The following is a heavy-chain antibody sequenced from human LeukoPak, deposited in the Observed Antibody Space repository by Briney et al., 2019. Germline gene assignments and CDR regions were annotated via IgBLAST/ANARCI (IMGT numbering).Heavy chain of an antibody. CDR1: GGSISSSSYY. CDR3: ARSDGYGLVGI. Sequence: ASETLSLTCTVSGGSISSSSYYWGWIRQPPGKGLEWIGSIYYSGSTYYNPSLKSRVTISVDTSKNQFSLKLSSVTAADTAVYYCARSDGYGLVGIWGQGTMVTVSS. V-gene: IGHV4-39*07. CDR2: IYYSGST. D-gene: IGHD3-10*01. J-gene: IGHJ3*02.